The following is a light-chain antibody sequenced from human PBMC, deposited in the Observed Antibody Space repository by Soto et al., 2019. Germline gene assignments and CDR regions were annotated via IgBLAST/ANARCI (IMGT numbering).Light chain of an antibody. CDR1: QRISTH. CDR2: SAS. Sequence: DIQMTQSPPSLSASVGNRVTIPCRARQRISTHLHWYQQKPGRAPKLLIYSASNLQSGVPSRFSGSGSGTHFTLTINSLQPEDSATYFCQQSYSTPPEYTFGRGTKVDIK. CDR3: QQSYSTPPEYT. J-gene: IGKJ2*01. V-gene: IGKV1-39*01.